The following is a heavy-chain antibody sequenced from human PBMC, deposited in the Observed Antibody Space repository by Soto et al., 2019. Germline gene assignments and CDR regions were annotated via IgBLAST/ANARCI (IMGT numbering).Heavy chain of an antibody. CDR1: VYTFTSYG. V-gene: IGHV1-18*01. Sequence: SVTVSCKASVYTFTSYGMSWVRQDPGQGLEWMGWISAYNGNTNYAQKLQGRVTMTTDTSTSTAYMELRRLRSDDTAVYYCARDGGYCISTSCYGGSGHYYYYGMDVWGQGTTVTVSS. D-gene: IGHD2-2*01. CDR3: ARDGGYCISTSCYGGSGHYYYYGMDV. J-gene: IGHJ6*02. CDR2: ISAYNGNT.